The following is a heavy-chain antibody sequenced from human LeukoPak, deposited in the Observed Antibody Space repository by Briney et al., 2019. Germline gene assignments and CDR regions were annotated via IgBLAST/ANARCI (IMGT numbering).Heavy chain of an antibody. CDR3: ARGRDGYSGNY. D-gene: IGHD5-24*01. V-gene: IGHV3-21*01. J-gene: IGHJ4*02. CDR2: ISSSSSYI. CDR1: GFTFSGYS. Sequence: GGSLRLSCAASGFTFSGYSMNWVRQAPGKGLEWVSSISSSSSYIYYADSVKGRFTISRDNAKNSLYLQMNSLRAEDTAVYYCARGRDGYSGNYWGQGTLVTVSS.